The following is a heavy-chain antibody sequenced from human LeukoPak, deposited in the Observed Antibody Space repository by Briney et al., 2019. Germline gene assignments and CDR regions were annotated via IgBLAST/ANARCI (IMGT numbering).Heavy chain of an antibody. V-gene: IGHV4-38-2*02. CDR3: ARHSSRPGGFQH. CDR1: GYSISSGYY. CDR2: IYHTGST. Sequence: PSETLSLTCTVSGYSISSGYYWGWIRQPPGKGLEWIGSIYHTGSTNYNPSLKSRVTISVDTSKNQFSLKLSSVTAADTAVYYCARHSSRPGGFQHWGQGTLVTVSS. D-gene: IGHD6-6*01. J-gene: IGHJ1*01.